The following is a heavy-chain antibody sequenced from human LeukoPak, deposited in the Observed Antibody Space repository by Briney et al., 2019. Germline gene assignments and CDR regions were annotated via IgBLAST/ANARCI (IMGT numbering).Heavy chain of an antibody. V-gene: IGHV4-39*01. D-gene: IGHD6-6*01. CDR3: VRHTRLPNSFDI. CDR2: TDFSGST. Sequence: PSETLSLTCTVSGVSISSRSHYWGWIRQPPGKGLEWIGSTDFSGSTYYNLSLKSRVTMSVDTSKNQFSLKLTSETAADTAVYHCVRHTRLPNSFDIWGQGTMVTVSS. J-gene: IGHJ3*02. CDR1: GVSISSRSHY.